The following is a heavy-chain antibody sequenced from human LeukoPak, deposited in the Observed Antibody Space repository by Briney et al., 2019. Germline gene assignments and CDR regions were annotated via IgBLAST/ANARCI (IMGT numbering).Heavy chain of an antibody. CDR2: IIPIFGTA. CDR1: GGTFSSYA. Sequence: SVKVSCKASGGTFSSYAISWVRQAPGQGLEWMGGIIPIFGTANYAQKFQGRVTITADKSTSTAYMELSSLRSEDTAVYYCARESEYYDILTGTTQDNWFDPWGQGTLVTVSS. CDR3: ARESEYYDILTGTTQDNWFDP. D-gene: IGHD3-9*01. V-gene: IGHV1-69*06. J-gene: IGHJ5*02.